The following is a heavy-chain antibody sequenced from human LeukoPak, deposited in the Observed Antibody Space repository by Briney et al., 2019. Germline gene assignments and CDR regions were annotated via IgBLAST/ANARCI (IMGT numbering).Heavy chain of an antibody. V-gene: IGHV4-38-2*01. J-gene: IGHJ6*03. D-gene: IGHD1-1*01. CDR1: GYSISCVYY. Sequence: PSETLSLTCAVSGYSISCVYYWRWIRQPPGKGLEWIGSIYHSGSTYYNPSLKSRVTISVDTSKNQFSLKLSSVTAADSSVYYSARLGVLGTSWYMDVWGKGTTVTVSS. CDR2: IYHSGST. CDR3: ARLGVLGTSWYMDV.